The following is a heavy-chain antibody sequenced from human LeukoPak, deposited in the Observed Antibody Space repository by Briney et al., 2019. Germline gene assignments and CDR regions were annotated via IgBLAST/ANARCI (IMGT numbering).Heavy chain of an antibody. CDR3: ARDTGSGSYFYYYYYLDV. D-gene: IGHD1-26*01. CDR2: ISISSSYI. Sequence: GGSLRLSCAASGFTFSSYSMNWVRQAPGKGREWVSSISISSSYIYYADSVKGRFTISRDNAKNSLYLQMNSLRAEDTAVYYCARDTGSGSYFYYYYYLDVWGKGTTVTVSS. CDR1: GFTFSSYS. V-gene: IGHV3-21*01. J-gene: IGHJ6*03.